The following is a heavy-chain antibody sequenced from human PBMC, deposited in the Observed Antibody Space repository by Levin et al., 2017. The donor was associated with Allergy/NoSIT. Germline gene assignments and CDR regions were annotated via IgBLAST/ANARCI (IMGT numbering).Heavy chain of an antibody. J-gene: IGHJ4*02. CDR1: GDSISSFY. V-gene: IGHV4-59*08. CDR2: IHYTGST. D-gene: IGHD5-18*01. CDR3: ARGFRGYSYGFDA. Sequence: SETLSLTCTVSGDSISSFYWGWIRQPPGKGLEWIGYIHYTGSTNYSPPLKGRVTLSRDMSKNQLPLKLSSVTAPDPAMYYCARGFRGYSYGFDAWGQGTLVTVSS.